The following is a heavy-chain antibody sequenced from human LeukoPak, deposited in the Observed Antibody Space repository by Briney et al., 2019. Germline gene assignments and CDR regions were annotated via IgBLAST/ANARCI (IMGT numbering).Heavy chain of an antibody. CDR3: VKDIGPVTSSPRFDY. J-gene: IGHJ4*02. CDR2: VNWDGGTT. V-gene: IGHV3-43D*03. D-gene: IGHD2-2*01. CDR1: GFTFDDYA. Sequence: GGSLRRSCAASGFTFDDYAMPWVRQAPGKGLEWVSLVNWDGGTTYYADSVKGRFTISRDNNKNSLYLQMNSLRLEDTALYYCVKDIGPVTSSPRFDYWGQGTLVTVSS.